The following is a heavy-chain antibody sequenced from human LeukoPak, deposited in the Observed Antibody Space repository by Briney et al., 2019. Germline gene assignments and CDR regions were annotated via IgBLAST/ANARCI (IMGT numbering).Heavy chain of an antibody. J-gene: IGHJ3*02. CDR1: GFTFSSYD. CDR3: ARDLYGEAFDI. Sequence: GGSLRLSCAAPGFTFSSYDMHWVRQATGKGLEWVSAIGTAGDTYYPGSVKGRFTISRENAKNSLYLQMNSLRAGDTAVYYCARDLYGEAFDIWGQGTMVTVSS. D-gene: IGHD4-17*01. CDR2: IGTAGDT. V-gene: IGHV3-13*01.